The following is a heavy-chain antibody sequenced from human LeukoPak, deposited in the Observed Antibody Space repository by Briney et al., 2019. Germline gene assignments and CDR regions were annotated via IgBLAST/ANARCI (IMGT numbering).Heavy chain of an antibody. CDR1: GFTFSRYA. Sequence: GGSLRLSCAASGFTFSRYAMHWVRQAPGKGLEWVAVISYDGSNKYYADSVKGRFTISRDNSKNTLYLQMNSLRAEDTAVYYCASEIIFGSFDYWGQGTLVTVSS. CDR2: ISYDGSNK. V-gene: IGHV3-30*04. CDR3: ASEIIFGSFDY. J-gene: IGHJ4*02. D-gene: IGHD3-3*01.